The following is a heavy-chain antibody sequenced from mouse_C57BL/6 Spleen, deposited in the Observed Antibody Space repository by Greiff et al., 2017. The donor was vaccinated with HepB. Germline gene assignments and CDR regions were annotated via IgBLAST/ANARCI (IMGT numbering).Heavy chain of an antibody. CDR3: AREDAYDYYAMDY. D-gene: IGHD6-5*01. J-gene: IGHJ4*01. CDR2: IYPGDGDT. V-gene: IGHV1-82*01. CDR1: GYAFSSSW. Sequence: VQLQQSGPELVKPGASVKISCKASGYAFSSSWMNWVKQRPGKGLEWIGRIYPGDGDTNYNGKFKGKATLTADKSSSTAYMQLSSLTSEDSAVYFCAREDAYDYYAMDYWGQGTSVTVSS.